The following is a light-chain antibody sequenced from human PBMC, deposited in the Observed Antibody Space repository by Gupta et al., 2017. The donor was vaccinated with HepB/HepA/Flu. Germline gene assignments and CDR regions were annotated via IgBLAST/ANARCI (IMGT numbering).Light chain of an antibody. Sequence: QSVLTQPPSVSGAPGQRVTISCTWSSSNIGAGYDVYWYQQLPGTAPKLLMYESSNRPSGVPDRFSGSKSGTSASLASTGLQAEDEADYYCQSYDDSLSGVIFGGGTKLTVL. CDR1: SSNIGAGYD. J-gene: IGLJ2*01. CDR2: ESS. V-gene: IGLV1-40*01. CDR3: QSYDDSLSGVI.